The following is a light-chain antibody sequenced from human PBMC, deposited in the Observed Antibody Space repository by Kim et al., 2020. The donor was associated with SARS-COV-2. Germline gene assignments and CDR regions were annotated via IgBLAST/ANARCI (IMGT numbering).Light chain of an antibody. V-gene: IGKV1-33*01. Sequence: DIQMTQSPSSLSASVGDRVTITCQASQDISNYLNWYQQKPGKAPKLLIYDASNLETGVPSRFSGSGSGTDFTFTISSLQPEDIATYYCQQYDNLPYTCGQETKLEL. CDR2: DAS. J-gene: IGKJ2*01. CDR3: QQYDNLPYT. CDR1: QDISNY.